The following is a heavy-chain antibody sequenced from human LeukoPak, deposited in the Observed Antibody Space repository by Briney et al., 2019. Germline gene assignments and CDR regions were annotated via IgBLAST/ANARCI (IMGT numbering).Heavy chain of an antibody. D-gene: IGHD3-10*01. Sequence: PGGSLRLSCAASGFTFSNYAMSWVRQAPGKGLEWVSTISGSGGSTYYADSVKGRLTISRDNSKNTLYLQMNSLRAEDTAVYYCAKYTAIDLLWFGELRTYYMDVWGKGTTVTVSS. CDR3: AKYTAIDLLWFGELRTYYMDV. J-gene: IGHJ6*03. V-gene: IGHV3-23*01. CDR1: GFTFSNYA. CDR2: ISGSGGST.